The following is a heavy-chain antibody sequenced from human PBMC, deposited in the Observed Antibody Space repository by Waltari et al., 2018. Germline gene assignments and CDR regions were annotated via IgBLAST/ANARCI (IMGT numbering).Heavy chain of an antibody. CDR2: IYSGGGT. D-gene: IGHD5-12*01. CDR3: ARKSRDGYNYFDDY. Sequence: EVQLVESGGGLIQPGGSLRLSCAASGFTVSSNYMSWVRQAPGKGLEWVSVIYSGGGTYYADSVKGRFTISRDNSKNTLYLKMNSLRAEDTAVYYCARKSRDGYNYFDDYWGQGTLVTVSS. V-gene: IGHV3-53*01. J-gene: IGHJ4*02. CDR1: GFTVSSNY.